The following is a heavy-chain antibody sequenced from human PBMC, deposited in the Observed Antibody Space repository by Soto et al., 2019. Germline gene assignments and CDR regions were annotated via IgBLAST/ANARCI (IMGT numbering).Heavy chain of an antibody. V-gene: IGHV3-30*03. CDR2: ISYDGNNK. CDR3: TSGQSYGGTART. Sequence: QVQLVESGGGVVQPGRSLRLSCAASGFSLNSYGVNWVRQAPGRGLEWVATISYDGNNKDYSDSVKGRFTVSRDNSKNTVYLQMNSLTTEDTALYYCTSGQSYGGTARTWGQGALVTVSS. J-gene: IGHJ5*02. D-gene: IGHD4-17*01. CDR1: GFSLNSYG.